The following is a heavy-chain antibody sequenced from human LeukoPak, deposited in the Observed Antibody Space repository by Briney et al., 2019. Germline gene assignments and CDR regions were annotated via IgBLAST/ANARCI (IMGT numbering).Heavy chain of an antibody. CDR1: GFSFSSYA. CDR3: ARDIPKLEPFDY. D-gene: IGHD1-1*01. Sequence: EGSLRLSCAASGFSFSSYAMHWVRQAPGKGLEWVAVISYDGSNKYYADSVKGRFTISRDNSKNTLYVQMNSLRAEDTAVYYCARDIPKLEPFDYWGQGTLVTVSS. V-gene: IGHV3-30-3*01. CDR2: ISYDGSNK. J-gene: IGHJ4*02.